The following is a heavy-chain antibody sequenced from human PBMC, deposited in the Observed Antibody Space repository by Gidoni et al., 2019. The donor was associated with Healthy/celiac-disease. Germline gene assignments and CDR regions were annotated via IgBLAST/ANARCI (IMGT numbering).Heavy chain of an antibody. V-gene: IGHV1-24*01. CDR1: GYTLPELS. Sequence: QVQLVQSGAEVKKPGASVKVSCKVSGYTLPELSMHWVRQAPGKGLEWMGGFDPEDGETIYAQKFQGRVTMTEDTSTDTAYMELSSLRSEDTAVYYCATNSRWRVAGRENNPRGWWFDPWGQGTLVTVSS. J-gene: IGHJ5*02. CDR2: FDPEDGET. CDR3: ATNSRWRVAGRENNPRGWWFDP. D-gene: IGHD6-19*01.